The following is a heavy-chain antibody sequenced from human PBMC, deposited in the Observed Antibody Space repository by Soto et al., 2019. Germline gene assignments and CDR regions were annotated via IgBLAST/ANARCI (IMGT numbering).Heavy chain of an antibody. CDR1: GYTFTSYD. J-gene: IGHJ4*02. CDR3: AREHSNSWRFDY. Sequence: QVQLVQSGAEVKKPGASVKVSCKASGYTFTSYDINWVRQATGQGLEWMGWMNPNSGNTGYAQKFQGRITMTRNTSISTAHMELSSLRSEDTAVYYCAREHSNSWRFDYWGQGTLVTVSS. V-gene: IGHV1-8*01. D-gene: IGHD6-13*01. CDR2: MNPNSGNT.